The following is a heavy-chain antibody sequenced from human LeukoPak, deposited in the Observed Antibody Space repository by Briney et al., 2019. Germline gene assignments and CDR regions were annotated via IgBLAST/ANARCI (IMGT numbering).Heavy chain of an antibody. J-gene: IGHJ4*02. V-gene: IGHV4-39*01. CDR2: IYYSGST. Sequence: SETLSLTCTVSGGSISSSSYYWGWIRQPPGKGLEWIGSIYYSGSTYYNPSLKSRVTISVDTSKNQFSLKLSSVTAADTAVYYCARLAARRGDYWGQGTLVTVSS. D-gene: IGHD6-6*01. CDR1: GGSISSSSYY. CDR3: ARLAARRGDY.